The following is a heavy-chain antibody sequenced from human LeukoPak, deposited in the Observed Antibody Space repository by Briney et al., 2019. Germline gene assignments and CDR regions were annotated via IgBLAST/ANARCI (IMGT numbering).Heavy chain of an antibody. J-gene: IGHJ4*02. V-gene: IGHV3-7*01. CDR1: EFSVGSNY. CDR2: INQDGSEK. D-gene: IGHD5-24*01. Sequence: KPGGSLRLSCAASEFSVGSNYMNWVRQAPGKGLEWVANINQDGSEKQYVDSVKGRFTISRDNAKNSLYLQMNSLRAEDTAVYYCARDGVRDGLYFDYWGQGTLVTVSS. CDR3: ARDGVRDGLYFDY.